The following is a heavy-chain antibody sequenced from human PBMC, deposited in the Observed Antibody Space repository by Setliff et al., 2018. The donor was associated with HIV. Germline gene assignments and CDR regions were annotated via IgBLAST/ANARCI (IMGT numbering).Heavy chain of an antibody. J-gene: IGHJ3*01. V-gene: IGHV1-69*06. Sequence: SVKVSCKASGGTFSSYAISWVRQAPGQGLEWMGRIIPIFDAVNYAQKFQARITINADKSTNTAYMELSSLRSEDTAVYYCARGTRVGANDAFDVWGQGTMVT. CDR1: GGTFSSYA. D-gene: IGHD1-26*01. CDR2: IIPIFDAV. CDR3: ARGTRVGANDAFDV.